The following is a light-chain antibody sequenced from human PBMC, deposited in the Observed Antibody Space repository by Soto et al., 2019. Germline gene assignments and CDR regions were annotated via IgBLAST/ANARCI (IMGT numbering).Light chain of an antibody. V-gene: IGKV4-1*01. CDR2: WAS. CDR3: QQYYSTPYT. CDR1: QSVLYSSNNKNN. J-gene: IGKJ2*01. Sequence: DIVMTQSPDSLAVSLGERATINCKSSQSVLYSSNNKNNLAWYQQKPGQPPKLLIYWASTRESGVPDRFSGSGSGTDFTLTISSLQAEDVGVYYCQQYYSTPYTFGQGTKLEIK.